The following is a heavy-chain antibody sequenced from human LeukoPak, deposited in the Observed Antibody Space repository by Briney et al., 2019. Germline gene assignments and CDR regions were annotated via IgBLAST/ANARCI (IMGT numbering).Heavy chain of an antibody. CDR1: GGFISNYY. CDR3: ARVRYYDSTVLTRKRSYYFDY. J-gene: IGHJ4*02. V-gene: IGHV4-4*07. CDR2: IYTSGST. Sequence: SETLSLTCTVSGGFISNYYWSWIRQPAGKGLEWIGRIYTSGSTNYNSSLKSRVTMSVDTSKNQFSLKLSSVTAADTAVYYCARVRYYDSTVLTRKRSYYFDYWGQGNPGHRLL. D-gene: IGHD3-22*01.